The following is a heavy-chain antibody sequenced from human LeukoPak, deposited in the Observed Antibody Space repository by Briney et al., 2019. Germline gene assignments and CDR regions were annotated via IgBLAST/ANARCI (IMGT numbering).Heavy chain of an antibody. V-gene: IGHV3-21*01. CDR2: ISSSSSYI. Sequence: GGSLRLSCAASGFTFSSYAMSWVRQAPGKGLEWVSSISSSSSYIYYADSVKGRFTISRDNAKNSLYLQMNSLRAEDTAVYYCARDPSGYLTGYYYYYGMDVWGQGTTVTVSS. CDR3: ARDPSGYLTGYYYYYGMDV. D-gene: IGHD3-22*01. J-gene: IGHJ6*02. CDR1: GFTFSSYA.